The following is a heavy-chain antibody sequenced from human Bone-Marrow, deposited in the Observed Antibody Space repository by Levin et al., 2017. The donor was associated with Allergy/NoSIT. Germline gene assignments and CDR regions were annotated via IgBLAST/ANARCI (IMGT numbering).Heavy chain of an antibody. Sequence: SETLSLTCTVSGGSLSGFHWSWIRQPAGKGLEYIGRVDTSGSTNYNASLKTRVTMSVDTSKNQFSLNLRSVTAADTAVYYCARGLDCSSSTCYWTFDIWGQGTKVTVSS. D-gene: IGHD2/OR15-2a*01. CDR1: GGSLSGFH. J-gene: IGHJ3*02. CDR2: VDTSGST. V-gene: IGHV4-4*07. CDR3: ARGLDCSSSTCYWTFDI.